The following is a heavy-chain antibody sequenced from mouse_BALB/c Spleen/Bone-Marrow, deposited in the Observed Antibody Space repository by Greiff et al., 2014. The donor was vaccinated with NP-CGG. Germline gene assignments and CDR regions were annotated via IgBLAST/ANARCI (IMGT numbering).Heavy chain of an antibody. V-gene: IGHV7-3*02. D-gene: IGHD6-1*01. CDR1: GFTFTDYF. CDR3: ARDYNGYFDF. J-gene: IGHJ2*01. CDR2: IRNKPSGYTT. Sequence: EVQLVESRGGLVQPGGSLRLSCTTSGFTFTDYFMTWVRQPPGKALEWLGFIRNKPSGYTTEYNPSVKGRFSISRDNSQGIFYLQMNTLRAEDSAIYYCARDYNGYFDFWGQGTTLTVST.